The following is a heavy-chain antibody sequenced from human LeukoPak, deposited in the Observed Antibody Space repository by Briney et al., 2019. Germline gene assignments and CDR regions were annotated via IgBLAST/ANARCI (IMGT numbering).Heavy chain of an antibody. CDR3: ARQFCSGGSCYPYFDY. J-gene: IGHJ4*02. CDR2: IYYTGST. D-gene: IGHD2-15*01. V-gene: IGHV4-59*01. CDR1: GGSFSGYY. Sequence: SETLSLTCAVYGGSFSGYYWSWIRQPPGKGLEWIGFIYYTGSTNYNPSLKSRVTISIDTSKNQFSLKLSSVTAADTAVYYCARQFCSGGSCYPYFDYWGRGTLVTVSS.